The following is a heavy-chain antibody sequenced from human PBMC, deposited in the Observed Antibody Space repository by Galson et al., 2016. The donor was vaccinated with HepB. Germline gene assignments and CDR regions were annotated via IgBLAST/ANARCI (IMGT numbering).Heavy chain of an antibody. CDR2: ISPGDVDI. Sequence: QSGAEVKTSGESLKISCRGSGYTFDSYWIGWGCQMPGKGLEWMGIISPGDVDIRYRPPFQGQVTISVDKSISTAYLQWSSLTASDTAMYYCTRSLTGSYDFWGAIYNYYAMDVWGQGTTVTVS. CDR3: TRSLTGSYDFWGAIYNYYAMDV. CDR1: GYTFDSYW. D-gene: IGHD3-3*01. J-gene: IGHJ6*02. V-gene: IGHV5-51*01.